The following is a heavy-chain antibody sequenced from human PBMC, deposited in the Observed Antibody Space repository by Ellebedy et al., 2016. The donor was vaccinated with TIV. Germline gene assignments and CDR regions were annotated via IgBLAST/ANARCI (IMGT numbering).Heavy chain of an antibody. J-gene: IGHJ6*02. CDR1: GDSFGTYW. CDR2: IYPGDSKT. D-gene: IGHD4-17*01. Sequence: GESLKISCKDSGDSFGTYWIGWVRLMPGKGLEWMGIIYPGDSKTKYSPSFRGRVTISVDKSISTAYLQWSNLRAPDTALYYCAKSRGDYESHYFYFYSMDVWGRGTAVTVSS. V-gene: IGHV5-51*01. CDR3: AKSRGDYESHYFYFYSMDV.